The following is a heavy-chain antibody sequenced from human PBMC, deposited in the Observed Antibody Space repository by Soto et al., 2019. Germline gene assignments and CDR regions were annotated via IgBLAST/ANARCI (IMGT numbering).Heavy chain of an antibody. CDR1: GGSISSGDYY. CDR2: IYYSGST. J-gene: IGHJ6*02. V-gene: IGHV4-30-4*01. CDR3: ARARGRRYSNYYSYYGMDV. D-gene: IGHD4-4*01. Sequence: PSETLSLTCTVSGGSISSGDYYWSWIRQPPGKGLEWIGYIYYSGSTYYNPSLKSRVTISVDTSKNQFSLKLSSVTAADTAVYYCARARGRRYSNYYSYYGMDVWGQGTTVTVSS.